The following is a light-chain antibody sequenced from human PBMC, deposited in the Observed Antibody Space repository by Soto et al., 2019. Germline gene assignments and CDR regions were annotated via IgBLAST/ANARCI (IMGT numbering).Light chain of an antibody. CDR1: SSDVGGYNY. V-gene: IGLV2-14*01. J-gene: IGLJ2*01. CDR3: SSYTSSSTVV. CDR2: DVS. Sequence: QSALTQPASVSGSPGQSITISCTGTSSDVGGYNYVSWYQQHPGKAPKLMIYDVSNRPSGVSNRFSGSKSGNTASLTISGLQAEDEADYYWSSYTSSSTVVFAGGTKLTVL.